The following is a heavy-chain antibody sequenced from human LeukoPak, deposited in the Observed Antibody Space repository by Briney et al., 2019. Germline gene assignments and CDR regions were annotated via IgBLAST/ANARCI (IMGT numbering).Heavy chain of an antibody. CDR3: VRSGSDAFDV. CDR1: GYTFTGYY. V-gene: IGHV1-2*02. Sequence: ASVKVSCKASGYTFTGYYMHWVRQAPGQGLEWMGWIYPNSGDTKYAQQFQGRVTVTRDTSISTAFMEVNRLTSDDTAVYYCVRSGSDAFDVWGQGTMVTVSS. D-gene: IGHD1-26*01. CDR2: IYPNSGDT. J-gene: IGHJ3*01.